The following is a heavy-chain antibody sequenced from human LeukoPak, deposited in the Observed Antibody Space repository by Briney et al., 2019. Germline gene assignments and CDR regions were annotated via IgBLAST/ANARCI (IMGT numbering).Heavy chain of an antibody. CDR1: GFTFSSYS. CDR3: ARKGYSYETFDY. V-gene: IGHV3-21*01. D-gene: IGHD5-18*01. J-gene: IGHJ4*02. Sequence: GGSLRLSCAASGFTFSSYSMNWVRQAPGKGLEWVSSISSSSSYIYYADSVKGRFTISRDNAKNSLYLQMNSLRAEDTAVYYCARKGYSYETFDYWGQETLVTVSS. CDR2: ISSSSSYI.